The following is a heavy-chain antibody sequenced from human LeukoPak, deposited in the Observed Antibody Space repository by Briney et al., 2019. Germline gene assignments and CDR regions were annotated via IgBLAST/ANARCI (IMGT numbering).Heavy chain of an antibody. CDR3: ARFRTEELLPDY. CDR2: IYPGDSDT. V-gene: IGHV5-51*01. Sequence: GGSLRLSCKGSGYSFTSYWIGWVRQMPGKGLEWMGIIYPGDSDTRYSPSFQGQVTISADKSISTAYLQWSSLKASDTAMYYCARFRTEELLPDYWDQGTLVTVSS. J-gene: IGHJ4*02. CDR1: GYSFTSYW. D-gene: IGHD1-26*01.